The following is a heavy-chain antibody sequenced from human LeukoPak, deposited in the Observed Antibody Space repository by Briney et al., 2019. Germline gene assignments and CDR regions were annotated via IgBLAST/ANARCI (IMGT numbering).Heavy chain of an antibody. V-gene: IGHV3-48*02. CDR3: ARGTATTGGYFQH. D-gene: IGHD1-1*01. Sequence: GGSLRLACVAYGFTFSTYIMNWVRRAPGEGLEWVSYISSDSTTMNYADSVRGRFIISRDNAKRALFLQMNSLRDEDTAVYYCARGTATTGGYFQHCGPGTLVTVSS. CDR2: ISSDSTTM. J-gene: IGHJ1*01. CDR1: GFTFSTYI.